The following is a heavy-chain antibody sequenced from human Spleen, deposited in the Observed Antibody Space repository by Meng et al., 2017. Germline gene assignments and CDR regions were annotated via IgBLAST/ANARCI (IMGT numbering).Heavy chain of an antibody. Sequence: QVQLQQWGAGLLKPSETLPLTGVVFGGSFSDYYWSWIRQPPGKGLEWIGEINHSGSTNYNPSLESRATISVDTSQNNLSLKLSSVTAADSAVYYCARGPTTMAHDFDYWGQGTLVTVSS. CDR1: GGSFSDYY. CDR3: ARGPTTMAHDFDY. D-gene: IGHD4-11*01. J-gene: IGHJ4*02. V-gene: IGHV4-34*01. CDR2: INHSGST.